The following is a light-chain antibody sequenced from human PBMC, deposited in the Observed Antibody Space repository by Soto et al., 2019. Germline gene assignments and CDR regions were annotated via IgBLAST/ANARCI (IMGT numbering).Light chain of an antibody. CDR3: PQSFSAPRT. V-gene: IGKV1-39*01. J-gene: IGKJ1*01. Sequence: DIQMTQSPSSLSASVGDRVTITCRASQSISSHLNWYQHKPGKAPNLLIYSASSLQSGVSSRFSGSGSGTDFTLTISSLQPEDFASYYCPQSFSAPRTFGQGTKVE. CDR1: QSISSH. CDR2: SAS.